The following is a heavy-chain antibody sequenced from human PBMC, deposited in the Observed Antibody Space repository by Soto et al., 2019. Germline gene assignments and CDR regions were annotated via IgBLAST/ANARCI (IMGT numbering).Heavy chain of an antibody. D-gene: IGHD2-15*01. Sequence: EVQLVESGGGLVQPGGSLRLSGAASGFTFSSYSMNWVRQAPGKGLEWVSYISSSSSTIYYADSVKGRFTISRDNAKNSLYLQMNSLRAEDTAVYYCARERGRGYCSGGSCYGTNWFDPWGQGTLVTVSS. CDR1: GFTFSSYS. CDR3: ARERGRGYCSGGSCYGTNWFDP. V-gene: IGHV3-48*01. CDR2: ISSSSSTI. J-gene: IGHJ5*02.